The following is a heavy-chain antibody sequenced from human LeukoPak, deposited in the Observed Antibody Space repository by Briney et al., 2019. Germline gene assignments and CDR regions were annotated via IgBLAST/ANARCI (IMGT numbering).Heavy chain of an antibody. CDR2: INHSGST. J-gene: IGHJ4*02. CDR3: ARVRGWGSGRYFDY. D-gene: IGHD2-21*01. CDR1: GGSFSGYY. Sequence: PSETLSLTCAVYGGSFSGYYWSWIRQSPGKGLEWLGEINHSGSTNYNPSLKSRVTMSVDTSKNQFSLKLSSVTAADTAVYYCARVRGWGSGRYFDYWGQGTLVTVSS. V-gene: IGHV4-34*01.